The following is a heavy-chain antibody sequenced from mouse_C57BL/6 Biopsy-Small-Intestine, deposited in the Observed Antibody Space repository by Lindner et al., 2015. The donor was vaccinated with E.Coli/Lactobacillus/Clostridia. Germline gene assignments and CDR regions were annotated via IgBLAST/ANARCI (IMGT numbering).Heavy chain of an antibody. D-gene: IGHD1-1*01. CDR2: IYPGDGDT. Sequence: VQLQESGPELVKPGASVKISCKASGYAFRSSWMNWVKQRPGKGLEWIGRIYPGDGDTNYNGKFKGKATLTADKSSSTAYMQLSSLTSEDSAVYFCARDYGSSYDYWGQGTTLTVSS. CDR1: GYAFRSSW. V-gene: IGHV1-82*01. J-gene: IGHJ2*01. CDR3: ARDYGSSYDY.